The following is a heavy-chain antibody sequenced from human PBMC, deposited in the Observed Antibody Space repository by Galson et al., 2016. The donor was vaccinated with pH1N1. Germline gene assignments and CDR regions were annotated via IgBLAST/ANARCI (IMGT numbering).Heavy chain of an antibody. V-gene: IGHV4-31*11. Sequence: CAVSGGSISSGGYYWSWIRQHPGKGLEWIGYIYYSGSTYYNPSLKSRVTISVDTSKNQFSLKLSSVTAADTAVYYCARSSSSRETEYYFDYWGQGTLVTVSS. CDR2: IYYSGST. J-gene: IGHJ4*02. D-gene: IGHD6-13*01. CDR3: ARSSSSRETEYYFDY. CDR1: GGSISSGGYY.